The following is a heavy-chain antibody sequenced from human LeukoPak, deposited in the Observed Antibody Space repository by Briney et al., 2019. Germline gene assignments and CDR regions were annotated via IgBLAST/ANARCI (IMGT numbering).Heavy chain of an antibody. CDR3: ARGYGSGWYRGNYFDY. CDR1: GGSISSSGYY. V-gene: IGHV4-39*07. J-gene: IGHJ4*02. D-gene: IGHD6-19*01. CDR2: INHSGST. Sequence: SETLSLTCTVSGGSISSSGYYWSWIRQPPGKGLEWIGEINHSGSTNYNPSLKSRVTISVDTSKNQFSLKLSSVTAADTAVYYCARGYGSGWYRGNYFDYWGQGTLVTVSS.